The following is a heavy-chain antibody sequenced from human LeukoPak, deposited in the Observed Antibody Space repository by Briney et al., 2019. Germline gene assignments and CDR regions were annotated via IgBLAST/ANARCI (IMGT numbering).Heavy chain of an antibody. Sequence: PSETLSLTCTVSGGSISSGSYYWSWIRQPAGKGLEWIGRIYTSGSTNYNPSPKSRVTISFDTSKNQFSLKLSSVTAADTAVYYCARSPLVRFDYWGQGALVTVSS. J-gene: IGHJ4*02. CDR3: ARSPLVRFDY. CDR2: IYTSGST. CDR1: GGSISSGSYY. V-gene: IGHV4-61*02.